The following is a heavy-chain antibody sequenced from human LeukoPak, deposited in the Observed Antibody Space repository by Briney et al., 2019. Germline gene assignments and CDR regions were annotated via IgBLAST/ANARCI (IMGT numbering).Heavy chain of an antibody. CDR2: ISAYNGNT. V-gene: IGHV1-18*01. J-gene: IGHJ4*02. Sequence: ASVKVSCKASGYTFTSYGISWVRQAPGQGLEWMGWISAYNGNTNYAQKLQGRVTMTTDTSTSTAYMELRSLGSDDTAVYYCARDRLEPETVDYWGQGTLVTVSS. CDR1: GYTFTSYG. CDR3: ARDRLEPETVDY. D-gene: IGHD1-1*01.